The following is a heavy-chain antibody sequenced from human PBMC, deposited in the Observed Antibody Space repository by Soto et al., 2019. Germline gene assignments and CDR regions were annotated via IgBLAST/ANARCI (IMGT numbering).Heavy chain of an antibody. V-gene: IGHV1-8*01. D-gene: IGHD6-19*01. J-gene: IGHJ6*03. Sequence: QVQLEQSGAEVRKPGASVKVSYKTSGYTFTDFDINWVRQAPGQGLEWMGWMNPDNGNTGYAQSFQGRISMTGNTSLSTVYMELSSLRSDDTAVYFCARKAGLHNYYYLDVWGKGTTVTVAS. CDR2: MNPDNGNT. CDR1: GYTFTDFD. CDR3: ARKAGLHNYYYLDV.